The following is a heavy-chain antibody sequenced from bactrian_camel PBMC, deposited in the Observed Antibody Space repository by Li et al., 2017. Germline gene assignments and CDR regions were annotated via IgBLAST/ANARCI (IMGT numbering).Heavy chain of an antibody. J-gene: IGHJ6*01. V-gene: IGHV3S26*01. D-gene: IGHD5*01. Sequence: HVQLVESGGGSVQAGGSLRLSCAASGYTYSSYCMGWFRQAPGEEREGVAAIDSDGSTSYADSVKGRFTVSRDNAKNTLYLQMNSLKTEDTAVYYCATDPVGTWDLGRYGYWGQGTQVTVS. CDR2: IDSDGST. CDR1: GYTYSSYC. CDR3: ATDPVGTWDLGRYGY.